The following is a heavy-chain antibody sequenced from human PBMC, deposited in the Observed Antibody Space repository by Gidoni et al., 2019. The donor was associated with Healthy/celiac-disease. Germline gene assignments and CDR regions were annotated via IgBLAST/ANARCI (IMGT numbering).Heavy chain of an antibody. J-gene: IGHJ4*02. CDR1: GYNFTSYY. V-gene: IGHV1-46*01. D-gene: IGHD5-18*01. CDR2: INPSGGST. CDR3: ARALRGTAMVRGFDY. Sequence: QVQLVQSGAEVKKPGASVKGSCKASGYNFTSYYMHWVRQAPGQGLEWMGIINPSGGSTSYAQKFQGRVTMTRDTSTSTVYMELSSLRSEDTAVYYCARALRGTAMVRGFDYWGQGTLVTVSS.